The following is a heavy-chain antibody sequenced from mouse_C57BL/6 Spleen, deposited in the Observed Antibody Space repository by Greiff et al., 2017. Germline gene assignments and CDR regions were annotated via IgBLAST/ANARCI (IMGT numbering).Heavy chain of an antibody. CDR3: TRRDNGYFFMDY. D-gene: IGHD2-3*01. CDR1: GFTFSSYA. J-gene: IGHJ4*01. CDR2: FSSCGDYI. Sequence: EVKVVESGEGLVKPGGSLKLSCAASGFTFSSYAMSWVRQTPEKRLEWVAYFSSCGDYINYEENVKGRFTMSRDNAWNTLYLQMSSLKSDDTAMYYCTRRDNGYFFMDYWGQGTSVTVSS. V-gene: IGHV5-9-1*02.